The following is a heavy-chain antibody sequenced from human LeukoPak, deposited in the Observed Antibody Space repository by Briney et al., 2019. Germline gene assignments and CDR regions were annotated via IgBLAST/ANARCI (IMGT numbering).Heavy chain of an antibody. J-gene: IGHJ5*02. Sequence: ASVKVSCKASGYTFTRYGISWVRQAPGQGLEWMGWISAYNGNTNYVQKLQGRVTMTTDTSTSTAYMELRTLRSDDTAVYYCARGYYGSGSYYNEEVYWFDPWGEGTLVTVST. V-gene: IGHV1-18*01. CDR3: ARGYYGSGSYYNEEVYWFDP. CDR1: GYTFTRYG. D-gene: IGHD3-10*01. CDR2: ISAYNGNT.